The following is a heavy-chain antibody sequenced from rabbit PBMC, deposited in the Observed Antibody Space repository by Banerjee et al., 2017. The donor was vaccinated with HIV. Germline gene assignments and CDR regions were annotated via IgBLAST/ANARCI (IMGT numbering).Heavy chain of an antibody. CDR3: ATDVTYGVAGYAYTLTRLDL. D-gene: IGHD6-1*01. CDR2: IYADSNGTP. J-gene: IGHJ3*01. V-gene: IGHV1S40*01. CDR1: GFSFSSSYW. Sequence: QSLEESGGDLVKPGASLTLTCTASGFSFSSSYWICWVRQAPGKGLEWIACIYADSNGTPYYANWAKGRFTISKTSSTTVTLQMTSLTAADTATYFCATDVTYGVAGYAYTLTRLDLWGQGTLVTVS.